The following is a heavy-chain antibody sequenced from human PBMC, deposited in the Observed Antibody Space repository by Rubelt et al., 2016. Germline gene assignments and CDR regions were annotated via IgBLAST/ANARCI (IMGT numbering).Heavy chain of an antibody. D-gene: IGHD2-2*01. V-gene: IGHV1-18*01. Sequence: QGLEWMGWISAYNGNTNYAQKLQGRGTMTTDTSTSTAYMELRSLRSDDTAVYYCAREYEGYCSSTSCFRPGFDYWGQGTLVTVSS. J-gene: IGHJ4*02. CDR2: ISAYNGNT. CDR3: AREYEGYCSSTSCFRPGFDY.